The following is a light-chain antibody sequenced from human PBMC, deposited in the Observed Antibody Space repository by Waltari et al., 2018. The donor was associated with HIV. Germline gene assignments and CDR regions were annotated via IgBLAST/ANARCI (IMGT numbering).Light chain of an antibody. J-gene: IGLJ2*01. CDR2: SNN. Sequence: QSVLTTPPSASGPPGPRVTTSCSRSSSTIGSITVNWYQQLPGTAPKLLLYSNNQRPSGVPDRFSGSKSGTSASLAISGLQSEDEADYYCAAWDDSLNVVFGGGTKLTVL. CDR3: AAWDDSLNVV. V-gene: IGLV1-44*01. CDR1: SSTIGSIT.